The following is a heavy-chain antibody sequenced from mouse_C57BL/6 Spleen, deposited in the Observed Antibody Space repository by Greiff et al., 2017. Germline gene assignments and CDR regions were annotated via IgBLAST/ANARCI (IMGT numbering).Heavy chain of an antibody. CDR2: IWRGGST. CDR1: GFSLTSYG. D-gene: IGHD2-4*01. V-gene: IGHV2-2*01. CDR3: ARTRGLRREAMDY. Sequence: VQLQQSGPGLVQPSQSLSITCTVSGFSLTSYGVHWVRQSPGKGLEWLGVIWRGGSTDYNAAIISRLSISKDTTKSQVFFKMNRLQADDTAIYYGARTRGLRREAMDYWGQGTSVTVSS. J-gene: IGHJ4*01.